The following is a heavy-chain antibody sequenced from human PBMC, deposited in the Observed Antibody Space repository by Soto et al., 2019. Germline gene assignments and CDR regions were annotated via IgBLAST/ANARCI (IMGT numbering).Heavy chain of an antibody. CDR3: ARIYCSSSSCYIDF. Sequence: GGSLRLSCAASGFTLSNYWMSWVRQAPGKGLEWVANINQDGSQKFYLDSVEGRFTISRDNARNSLYLQMNSLRAEDTAIYYCARIYCSSSSCYIDFWGQGILVTVSS. J-gene: IGHJ4*02. CDR1: GFTLSNYW. CDR2: INQDGSQK. V-gene: IGHV3-7*03. D-gene: IGHD2-2*02.